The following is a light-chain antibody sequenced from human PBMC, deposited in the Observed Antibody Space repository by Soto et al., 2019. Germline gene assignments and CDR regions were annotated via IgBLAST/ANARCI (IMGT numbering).Light chain of an antibody. J-gene: IGKJ1*01. CDR1: QSVSSSN. CDR3: QHYGASPWT. V-gene: IGKV3-20*01. CDR2: GGY. Sequence: IGLTQSPGTLSFSPGEIATLSFRASQSVSSSNLAWYQQKRGQSPRVIIYGGYTRAAGIPDRFSGSGSGPDFTLTISRLEPEDFAVYFCQHYGASPWTFGQGTKVDI.